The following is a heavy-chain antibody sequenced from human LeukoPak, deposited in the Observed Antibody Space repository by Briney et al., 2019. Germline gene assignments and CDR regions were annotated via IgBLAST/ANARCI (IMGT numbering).Heavy chain of an antibody. CDR1: GGSISSSSYY. CDR3: ARAPIVGAANWFDP. D-gene: IGHD1-26*01. V-gene: IGHV4-39*07. Sequence: SETLSLTCTVSGGSISSSSYYWGWIRQPPGKGLEWIGSIYYSGSTYYNPSLKSRVTVSVDTSKNQFSLKLSSVTAADTAVYYRARAPIVGAANWFDPWGQGTLVTVSS. CDR2: IYYSGST. J-gene: IGHJ5*02.